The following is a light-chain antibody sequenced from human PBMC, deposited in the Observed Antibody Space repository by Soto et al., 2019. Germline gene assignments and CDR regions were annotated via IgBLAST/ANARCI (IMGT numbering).Light chain of an antibody. V-gene: IGLV2-14*01. CDR1: SSDVGGYNY. CDR2: EVS. CDR3: SSYTTSSPLEV. Sequence: QSALTQPASVSGSPGQSITISCTGTSSDVGGYNYVSWYQQHPGKAPKLMIYEVSNRPSGVSNRFSGSKSGNTASLTISGLQAGDGADYYCSSYTTSSPLEVFGPGTKVPVL. J-gene: IGLJ1*01.